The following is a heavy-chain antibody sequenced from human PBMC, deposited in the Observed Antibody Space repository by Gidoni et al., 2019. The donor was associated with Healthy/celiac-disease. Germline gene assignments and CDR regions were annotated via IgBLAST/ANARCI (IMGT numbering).Heavy chain of an antibody. CDR1: GGSLSSSNYY. J-gene: IGHJ4*02. V-gene: IGHV4-39*01. D-gene: IGHD3-9*01. Sequence: QLQLQASGPGLVKPSETLSLTCTVSGGSLSSSNYYWGGIRQPPGKGLEWIGSIYYSCSTDHSPSLKSRVTISVDTSKNQFSLKVRSVTAADTAVYYCVRQKRFDWPNYPFDYWGQGTLVTVSS. CDR2: IYYSCST. CDR3: VRQKRFDWPNYPFDY.